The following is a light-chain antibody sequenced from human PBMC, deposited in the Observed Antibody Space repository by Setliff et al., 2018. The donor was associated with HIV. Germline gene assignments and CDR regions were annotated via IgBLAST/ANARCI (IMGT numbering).Light chain of an antibody. CDR1: SSDIGSYNR. J-gene: IGLJ2*01. CDR2: EVT. CDR3: SSYSSTNTLV. V-gene: IGLV2-18*02. Sequence: QSALTQPPSVSGSPGQSVTIPCTGTSSDIGSYNRVSWYQQPLGTAPKLVIFEVTNRPSGVPVRFSGSKSGNTASLTISGLQAEDEAHYYCSSYSSTNTLVFGGGTKVTVL.